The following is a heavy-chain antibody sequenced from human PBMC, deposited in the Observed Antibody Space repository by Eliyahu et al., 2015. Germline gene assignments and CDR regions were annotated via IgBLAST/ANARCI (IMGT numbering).Heavy chain of an antibody. J-gene: IGHJ3*01. V-gene: IGHV3-30*03. D-gene: IGHD3-16*01. Sequence: QGQLVESGGGVVQPGRSLRLSCAAPGFTFSRNAMHWIRQAPGKGLEWXTLISYXGSTKYYADSVKGRFTISRDNSKNTLYLQMDSLRPEDTAVYYCARDPHPVVLGGRFDVWGQGTMVTVAS. CDR2: ISYXGSTK. CDR3: ARDPHPVVLGGRFDV. CDR1: GFTFSRNA.